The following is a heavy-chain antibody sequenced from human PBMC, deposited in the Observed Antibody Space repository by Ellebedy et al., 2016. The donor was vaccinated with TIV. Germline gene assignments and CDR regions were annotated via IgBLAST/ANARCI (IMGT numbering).Heavy chain of an antibody. CDR1: GFTFSHYW. CDR2: MSTDDGSST. CDR3: ARDTRSLDS. D-gene: IGHD3-10*01. V-gene: IGHV3-74*01. Sequence: GGSLRLXXVASGFTFSHYWMHWVRQAPGKGLVWVSRMSTDDGSSTAYADSVKGRFTMSRDNAKNTLYLQMNGLRAEDTAVYYCARDTRSLDSWGQGTLVTVSS. J-gene: IGHJ4*02.